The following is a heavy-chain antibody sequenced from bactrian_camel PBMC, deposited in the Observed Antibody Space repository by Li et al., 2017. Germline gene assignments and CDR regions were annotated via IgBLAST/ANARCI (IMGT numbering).Heavy chain of an antibody. V-gene: IGHV3S1*01. CDR2: VSDSGKTT. Sequence: HVQLVESEGGLVQPGGSLRLSCAASGFTLSSYRTYWVRQAPGKGLEWVSSVSDSGKTTYYEDLLKGRFSISRDKIENVLYLQMNSLEPEDTAVYYCAAPDIGGLGPGTQVTVS. J-gene: IGHJ4*01. D-gene: IGHD7*01. CDR1: GFTLSSYR.